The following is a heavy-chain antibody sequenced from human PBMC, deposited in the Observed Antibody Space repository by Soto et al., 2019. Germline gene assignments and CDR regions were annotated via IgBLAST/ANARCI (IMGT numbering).Heavy chain of an antibody. J-gene: IGHJ6*01. D-gene: IGHD3-10*01. CDR2: IIPIDATV. CDR1: GDTFSNYA. V-gene: IGHV1-69*12. Sequence: QVQLVQSGAEVKKPGSSVKVSYKASGDTFSNYAFISWVRQAPVQGLEWMGGIIPIDATVNYAQKFQGRITITADESTSTAYMDLGSLRSEDTAVYYCARDLLGFGYTYGDVWGQGTTVTVSS. CDR3: ARDLLGFGYTYGDV.